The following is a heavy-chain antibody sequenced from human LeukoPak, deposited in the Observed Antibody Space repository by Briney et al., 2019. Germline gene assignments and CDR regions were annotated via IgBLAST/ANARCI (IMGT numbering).Heavy chain of an antibody. CDR2: IIPIFGTA. J-gene: IGHJ6*03. CDR3: ARGEVAHDYYYYMDV. Sequence: EASVKLSCKASGGTFSSYAISWVRQAPGQGLEWMGGIIPIFGTANYAQKFQGRVTITTDESTCTAYMELSSLRSEDTAVYYCARGEVAHDYYYYMDVWGKGTTVTVSS. CDR1: GGTFSSYA. D-gene: IGHD1-26*01. V-gene: IGHV1-69*05.